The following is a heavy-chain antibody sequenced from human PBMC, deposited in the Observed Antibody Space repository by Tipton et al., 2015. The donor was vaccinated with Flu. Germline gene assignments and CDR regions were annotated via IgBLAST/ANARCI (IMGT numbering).Heavy chain of an antibody. J-gene: IGHJ3*02. CDR3: ARASGRYDYVWGGYRLDAFDI. CDR1: GFIVSNNY. CDR2: IYSGGTT. V-gene: IGHV3-53*01. D-gene: IGHD3-16*02. Sequence: SLRLSCAASGFIVSNNYMNWVRQAPGKGLEWLSVIYSGGTTYYADSVEGRFTISRDNSKNTLYLQINSLTAEDTAVYYCARASGRYDYVWGGYRLDAFDIWGQGTLVTVSS.